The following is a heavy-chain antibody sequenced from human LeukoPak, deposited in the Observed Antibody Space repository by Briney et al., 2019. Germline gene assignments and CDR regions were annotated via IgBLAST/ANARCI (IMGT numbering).Heavy chain of an antibody. Sequence: PGGSLRLSCAASGFTFSNYWMHWVRQAAGKGLEWVSAISGSGDSTYYADSVKGRFTISRDNSKNTLYLQMNSLRAEDTAVYYCAKVLLYGDYFFDYWGQGTLVTVSS. CDR2: ISGSGDST. J-gene: IGHJ4*02. V-gene: IGHV3-23*01. D-gene: IGHD4-17*01. CDR3: AKVLLYGDYFFDY. CDR1: GFTFSNYW.